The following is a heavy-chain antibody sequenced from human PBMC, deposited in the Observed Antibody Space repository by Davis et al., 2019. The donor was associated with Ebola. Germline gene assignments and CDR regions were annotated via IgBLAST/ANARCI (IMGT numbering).Heavy chain of an antibody. V-gene: IGHV1-2*04. CDR2: INPNSGGT. CDR1: GYTFTGYY. Sequence: ASVKVSCKASGYTFTGYYMHWVRQAPGQGLEWMGWINPNSGGTNYAQKFQGWVTMTTDTSTSTAYMELRSLRSDDTAVYYCARPITMVQGVIIGWFDPWGQGTLVTVSS. D-gene: IGHD3-10*01. CDR3: ARPITMVQGVIIGWFDP. J-gene: IGHJ5*02.